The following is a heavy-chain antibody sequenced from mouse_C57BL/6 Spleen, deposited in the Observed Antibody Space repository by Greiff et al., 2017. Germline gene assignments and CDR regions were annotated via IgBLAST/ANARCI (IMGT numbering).Heavy chain of an antibody. CDR3: AREVRHYEYFDD. CDR2: IHPTSGST. CDR1: GYTFTSYW. V-gene: IGHV1-64*01. D-gene: IGHD1-1*01. Sequence: QVQLQQPGAELVKPGASVKLSCKASGYTFTSYWMHWVKQRPGQGLEWIGMIHPTSGSTNYNEKFKSKATLTVDKSSSTAYMQLSSLTSEDSAVYYCAREVRHYEYFDDWGTGTTLTVSS. J-gene: IGHJ1*03.